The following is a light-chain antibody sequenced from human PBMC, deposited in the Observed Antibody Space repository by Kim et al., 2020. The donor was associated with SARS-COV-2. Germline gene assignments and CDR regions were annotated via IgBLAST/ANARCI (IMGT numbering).Light chain of an antibody. CDR2: QDN. CDR1: KLGDKY. V-gene: IGLV3-1*01. CDR3: QGWDTSSFVV. Sequence: VSPGEKAITTWSGDKLGDKYAWWYQQKPGQSPVVVIYQDNKRPSGIPARFSGSNSGNTATLTISGTQAMEEAEYYCQGWDTSSFVVFGGGNQLTVL. J-gene: IGLJ2*01.